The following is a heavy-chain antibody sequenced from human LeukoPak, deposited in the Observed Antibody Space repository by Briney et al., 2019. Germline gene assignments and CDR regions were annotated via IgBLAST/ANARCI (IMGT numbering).Heavy chain of an antibody. CDR2: IYYGGT. D-gene: IGHD6-6*01. CDR3: ARGTWSSSNDY. V-gene: IGHV4-30-4*01. J-gene: IGHJ4*02. CDR1: GGSISSGYYY. Sequence: SETLSLTCTVSGGSISSGYYYWRWIRQPPGKGLEYIGYIYYGGTYYNPSLKSRVTISVDTSKNQFSLKLSSVTAADTAVYYCARGTWSSSNDYWGQGTLVTVSS.